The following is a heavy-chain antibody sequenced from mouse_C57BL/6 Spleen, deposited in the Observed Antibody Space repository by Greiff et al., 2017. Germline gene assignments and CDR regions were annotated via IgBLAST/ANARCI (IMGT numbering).Heavy chain of an antibody. CDR2: ISYDGSN. CDR1: GYSITSGYY. J-gene: IGHJ2*01. CDR3: ARGPRVFDY. Sequence: ESGPGLVKPSQSLSLTCSVTGYSITSGYYWNWIRQFPGNKLEWMGYISYDGSNNYNPSLKNRISITRDTAKNQFFRNLNSVTTEDTATYYCARGPRVFDYWGQGTTLTVSS. V-gene: IGHV3-6*01.